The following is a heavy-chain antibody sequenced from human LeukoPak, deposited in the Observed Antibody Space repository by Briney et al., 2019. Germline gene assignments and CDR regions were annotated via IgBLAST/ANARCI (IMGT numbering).Heavy chain of an antibody. CDR2: IKQDGSEK. CDR3: ARDRIDGYCSSTSCYGYYYYGMDV. J-gene: IGHJ6*02. V-gene: IGHV3-7*03. Sequence: PGGSLRLSCAASGFTFSSYWMSWVRQAPGKGLEWVANIKQDGSEKYYVDSVKGRFTISRDNAKNSLYLQMNSLRAEDTAVYYCARDRIDGYCSSTSCYGYYYYGMDVWGQGTTVTVSS. CDR1: GFTFSSYW. D-gene: IGHD2-2*03.